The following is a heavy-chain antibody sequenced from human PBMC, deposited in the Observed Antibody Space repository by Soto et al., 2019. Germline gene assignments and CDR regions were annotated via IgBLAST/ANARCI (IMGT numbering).Heavy chain of an antibody. Sequence: ASVKVSCKASGYTFTSYDINWVREASGQGLEWMGWMSPKSGNTGYAQKFQGRVAMTRSTSISTAYMELSSLTSEDTAVYYCARGPPNWGFDSWGQGTLVTVSS. CDR2: MSPKSGNT. V-gene: IGHV1-8*01. CDR1: GYTFTSYD. J-gene: IGHJ4*02. D-gene: IGHD7-27*01. CDR3: ARGPPNWGFDS.